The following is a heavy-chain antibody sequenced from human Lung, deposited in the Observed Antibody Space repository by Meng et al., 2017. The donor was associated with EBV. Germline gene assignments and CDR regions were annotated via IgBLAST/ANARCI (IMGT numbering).Heavy chain of an antibody. J-gene: IGHJ4*02. Sequence: LVQSGSELKKPVALVKVSCKASGYTFTSYAMNWVRQAPGQGLEWMGWINTNTGNPTYAQDFTGRYVFSLDTSVSTAYLQISSLKAEDTAVYYCARDPDSAVCEICSSWGQGTLVTVSS. CDR2: INTNTGNP. D-gene: IGHD6-13*01. CDR1: GYTFTSYA. CDR3: ARDPDSAVCEICSS. V-gene: IGHV7-4-1*02.